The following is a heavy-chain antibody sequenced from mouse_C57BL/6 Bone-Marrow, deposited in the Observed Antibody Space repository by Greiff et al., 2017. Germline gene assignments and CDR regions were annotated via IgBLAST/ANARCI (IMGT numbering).Heavy chain of an antibody. CDR2: IRSKSNNYAT. D-gene: IGHD2-4*01. V-gene: IGHV10-1*01. Sequence: EVMLVESGGGLVQPKGSLKLSCAASGFRFNTYAMNWVRQAPGKGLEWVARIRSKSNNYATYYADSVKDRFTISRDDSESMLYLQMNNLKTEDTAVYYCVRDLIYDYDEGYAMDYWGQGTSVTVSS. CDR1: GFRFNTYA. CDR3: VRDLIYDYDEGYAMDY. J-gene: IGHJ4*01.